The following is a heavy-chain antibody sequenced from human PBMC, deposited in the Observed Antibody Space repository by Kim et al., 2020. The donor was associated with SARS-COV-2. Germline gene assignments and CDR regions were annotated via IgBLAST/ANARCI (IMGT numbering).Heavy chain of an antibody. CDR3: ARLGPGLLNWFDP. J-gene: IGHJ5*02. D-gene: IGHD1-26*01. V-gene: IGHV4-39*01. Sequence: NNPSLNDRVAKSVDTTKNKFSLKRSSVTAADTAVYYCARLGPGLLNWFDPWGQGTLVTVSS.